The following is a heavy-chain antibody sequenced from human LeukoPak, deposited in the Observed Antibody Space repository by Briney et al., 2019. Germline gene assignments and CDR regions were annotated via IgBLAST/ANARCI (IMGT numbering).Heavy chain of an antibody. Sequence: PGGSLRLSCAASGFTVSSNYMSWVRQAPGKGLEWVSVIYSGGSTYYADSVKGRFTISRDNSKNTLYLQMNSLRAEDTAVYYCARAKWELSFDYWGQGTLVTVSS. J-gene: IGHJ4*02. CDR1: GFTVSSNY. CDR2: IYSGGST. CDR3: ARAKWELSFDY. V-gene: IGHV3-66*01. D-gene: IGHD1-26*01.